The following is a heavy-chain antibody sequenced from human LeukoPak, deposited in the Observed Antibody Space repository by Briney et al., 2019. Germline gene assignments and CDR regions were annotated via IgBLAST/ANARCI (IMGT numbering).Heavy chain of an antibody. V-gene: IGHV3-33*01. D-gene: IGHD3-3*01. J-gene: IGHJ6*02. CDR2: IWYDGSNK. CDR1: GSTFSSYG. Sequence: GGSLRLSCAASGSTFSSYGMHWVRQAPGKGLEWVAVIWYDGSNKYYADSVKGRFTISRDNSKNTLYLQMNSLRAEDTAVYYCARDTIPYGMDVWGQGTTITVSS. CDR3: ARDTIPYGMDV.